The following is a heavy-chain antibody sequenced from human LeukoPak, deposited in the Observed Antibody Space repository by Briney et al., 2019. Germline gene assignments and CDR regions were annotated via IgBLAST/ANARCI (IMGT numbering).Heavy chain of an antibody. Sequence: PSETLSLTCTVSGVSISSGSYYWSWIRQPAGKGLEWIGHIYTSGSPTYSPSLKSRLTISADTSKNQFSLKLSSVTAADTAVYYCARTLGYCSGGSCYPHYFDYWGQGTLVTVSS. CDR2: IYTSGSP. CDR3: ARTLGYCSGGSCYPHYFDY. CDR1: GVSISSGSYY. V-gene: IGHV4-61*09. D-gene: IGHD2-15*01. J-gene: IGHJ4*02.